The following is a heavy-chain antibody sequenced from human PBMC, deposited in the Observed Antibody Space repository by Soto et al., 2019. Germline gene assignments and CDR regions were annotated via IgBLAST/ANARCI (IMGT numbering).Heavy chain of an antibody. V-gene: IGHV3-13*01. D-gene: IGHD1-1*01. CDR3: VRETGFTSTSAAFNI. J-gene: IGHJ3*02. CDR2: IGTGGDT. CDR1: GFTFSGSD. Sequence: EVQLVESGGGLVQPGGSLRLSCAASGFTFSGSDMTWVRHTRGKGLEWVSGIGTGGDTYYADSVRGRFTISREDAKGSLYLQMNSLRVEDTAVYYCVRETGFTSTSAAFNIWGQGTMVTVSS.